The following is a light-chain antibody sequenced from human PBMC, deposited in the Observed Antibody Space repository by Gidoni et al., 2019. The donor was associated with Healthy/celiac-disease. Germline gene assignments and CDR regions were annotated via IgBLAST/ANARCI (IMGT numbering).Light chain of an antibody. CDR3: GTWDSSLSAVV. J-gene: IGLJ2*01. V-gene: IGLV1-51*01. Sequence: QSVLTQPPSVSAAPGQKVTISCSGSSSNIRNNYVSWYQQLPGTAPKLLIYYNNKRPSGIPDRFSGSKSGTSATLGITGLQTGDEADYYCGTWDSSLSAVVFGGGTKLTVL. CDR2: YNN. CDR1: SSNIRNNY.